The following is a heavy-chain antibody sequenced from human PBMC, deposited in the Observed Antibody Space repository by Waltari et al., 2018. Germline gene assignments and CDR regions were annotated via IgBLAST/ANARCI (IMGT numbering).Heavy chain of an antibody. CDR1: GFTFSSYW. J-gene: IGHJ5*02. CDR3: ARDRPHNWFDP. V-gene: IGHV3-74*01. CDR2: INNEGSDT. D-gene: IGHD6-6*01. Sequence: EEQLVESGGGLVQPGGSLRLSCAASGFTFSSYWMHWVRQTPGKGLVWVSRINNEGSDTTYADSVKGRFTISRDNARNTLYLQMNSLRAEDTAVYYCARDRPHNWFDPWGQGTLVTVSS.